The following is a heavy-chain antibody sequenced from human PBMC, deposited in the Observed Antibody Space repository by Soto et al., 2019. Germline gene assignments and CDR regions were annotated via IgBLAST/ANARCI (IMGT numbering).Heavy chain of an antibody. CDR3: ARYKGYCRGGSCYYYYYMDV. J-gene: IGHJ6*03. D-gene: IGHD2-15*01. V-gene: IGHV3-48*01. CDR1: GFTFSTYS. Sequence: EVQLVESGGGLVQPGGSLRLSCAASGFTFSTYSMNWVRQAPGKGLEWVSYISTTGSTIYHADSVKGRFTISRDNAKNSLYLQMTSLRAEDTAVYYCARYKGYCRGGSCYYYYYMDVWGKGTTVTVSS. CDR2: ISTTGSTI.